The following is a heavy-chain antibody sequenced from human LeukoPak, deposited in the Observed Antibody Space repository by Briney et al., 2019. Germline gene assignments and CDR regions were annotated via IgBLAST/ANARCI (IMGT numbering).Heavy chain of an antibody. CDR1: GDTFIRYG. J-gene: IGHJ4*02. V-gene: IGHV1-18*01. CDR3: ARDLEYYYDSSGYYAVDY. Sequence: ASVKVSCKASGDTFIRYGISWVRQAPGQGLEWMGWISTGNGNTNYAQKLQGRVTMTTDTSTSTAYMELRSLRSDDTAVYYCARDLEYYYDSSGYYAVDYWGQGTLVTVSS. D-gene: IGHD3-22*01. CDR2: ISTGNGNT.